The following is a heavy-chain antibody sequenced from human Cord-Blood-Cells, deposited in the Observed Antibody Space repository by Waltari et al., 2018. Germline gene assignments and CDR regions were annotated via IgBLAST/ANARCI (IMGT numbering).Heavy chain of an antibody. Sequence: ELQLVESGEGLIQLGGSLGPSFEASGSTASSNYIAWVGTRPGKVLGWVSVIYSGGSTYYADSVKGRFTISRDNSKNTLYLQMNSLRAEDTAVYYCARDLELGGLDIWGQGTMVTVSS. D-gene: IGHD3-16*01. J-gene: IGHJ3*02. CDR3: ARDLELGGLDI. V-gene: IGHV3-53*01. CDR2: IYSGGST. CDR1: GSTASSNY.